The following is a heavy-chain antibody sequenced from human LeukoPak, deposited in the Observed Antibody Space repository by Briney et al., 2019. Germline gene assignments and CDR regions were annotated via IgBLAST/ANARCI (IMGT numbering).Heavy chain of an antibody. CDR1: GGSISSGSYY. Sequence: PPQTLSLTCTVSGGSISSGSYYWSRIRQPAGKGLEWIGRIYTSGSTNYNPSLKSRVTISVDTSKNQFPLKLSSVAAADTAVYYCARERVAATNGFDYWGQGTLVTVSS. D-gene: IGHD2-15*01. CDR3: ARERVAATNGFDY. V-gene: IGHV4-61*02. J-gene: IGHJ4*02. CDR2: IYTSGST.